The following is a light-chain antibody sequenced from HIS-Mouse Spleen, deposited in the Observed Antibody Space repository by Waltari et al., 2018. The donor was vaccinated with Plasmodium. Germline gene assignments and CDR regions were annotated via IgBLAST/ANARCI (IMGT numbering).Light chain of an antibody. CDR3: CSYAGSYTLV. CDR1: SGDSGGYNY. CDR2: DVS. J-gene: IGLJ2*01. V-gene: IGLV2-11*01. Sequence: QSALTQPRSVSGSPGQSVTISCPGTSGDSGGYNYASWYQQHPGKAPKLMIYDVSKRPSGVPDRFSGSKSGNTASLTISGLQAEDEADYYCCSYAGSYTLVFGGGTKLTVL.